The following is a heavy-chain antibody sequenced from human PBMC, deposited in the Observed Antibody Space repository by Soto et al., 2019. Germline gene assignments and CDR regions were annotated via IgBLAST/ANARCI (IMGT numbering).Heavy chain of an antibody. D-gene: IGHD1-7*01. Sequence: QSQTLSLTCAISGDSVSSTSAAWNWIRQSPSRGLEWLGRTYYRSKWYNDYAVSVKSRITMNPDTSKTQFSLQLNSVTPEDTAVYYCARDLGPIYTTGTTYYYYMDVWGKGTTVTVSS. CDR1: GDSVSSTSAA. V-gene: IGHV6-1*01. J-gene: IGHJ6*03. CDR2: TYYRSKWYN. CDR3: ARDLGPIYTTGTTYYYYMDV.